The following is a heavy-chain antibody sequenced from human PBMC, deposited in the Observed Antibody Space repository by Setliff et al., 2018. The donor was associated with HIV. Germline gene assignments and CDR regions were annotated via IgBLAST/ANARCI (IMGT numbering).Heavy chain of an antibody. V-gene: IGHV3-30*04. Sequence: GGSLRLSCAASGFTFSSYSMHWVRQAPGKGLEWVAVISNNGRSKYYADSVKGRFTISRDNSKNTLYLQMNSLRPEDTAVSYCARDRSLTDYSNFGFDYWGQGTPVTVSS. CDR1: GFTFSSYS. J-gene: IGHJ4*02. D-gene: IGHD4-4*01. CDR2: ISNNGRSK. CDR3: ARDRSLTDYSNFGFDY.